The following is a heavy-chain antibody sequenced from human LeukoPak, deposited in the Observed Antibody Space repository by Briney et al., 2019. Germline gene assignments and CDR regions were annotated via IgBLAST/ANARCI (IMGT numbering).Heavy chain of an antibody. V-gene: IGHV3-30*18. J-gene: IGHJ6*02. D-gene: IGHD3-3*01. Sequence: GGSLRLSRAASGFTFSSYGMHWVRQAPGKGLEWVAVISYDGSNKYYADSVKGRFTISRDNSKNTLYLQMNSLRAEDTAVYYCAKEMDYDFWSQGYGMDVWGQGTTVTVSS. CDR3: AKEMDYDFWSQGYGMDV. CDR2: ISYDGSNK. CDR1: GFTFSSYG.